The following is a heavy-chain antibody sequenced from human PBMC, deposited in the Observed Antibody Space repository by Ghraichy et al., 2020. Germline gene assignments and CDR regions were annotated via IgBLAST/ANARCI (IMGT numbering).Heavy chain of an antibody. CDR1: GYTFTGYY. Sequence: ASVKVSCKASGYTFTGYYMHWVRQAPGQGLEWMGWINPNSGGTNYAQKFQGRVTMTRDTSISTAYMELSRLRSDDTAVYYCARSPPSSGWYDGKYYFDYWGQGTLVTVSS. J-gene: IGHJ4*02. V-gene: IGHV1-2*02. CDR2: INPNSGGT. D-gene: IGHD6-19*01. CDR3: ARSPPSSGWYDGKYYFDY.